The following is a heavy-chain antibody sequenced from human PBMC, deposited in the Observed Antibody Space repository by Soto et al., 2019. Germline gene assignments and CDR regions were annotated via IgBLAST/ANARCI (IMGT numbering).Heavy chain of an antibody. CDR3: TYSSGWFSPDY. J-gene: IGHJ4*02. V-gene: IGHV1-69*02. D-gene: IGHD6-19*01. Sequence: SVKVSCKASGGTFSSYTISWVRQAPGQGLEWMGRIIPILGIANCAQKFQGRVTITADKSTSTAYMELSSLRSEDTAVYYCTYSSGWFSPDYWGQGTLVTVSS. CDR1: GGTFSSYT. CDR2: IIPILGIA.